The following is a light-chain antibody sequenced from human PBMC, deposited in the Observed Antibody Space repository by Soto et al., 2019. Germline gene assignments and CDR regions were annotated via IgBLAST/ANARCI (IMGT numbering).Light chain of an antibody. J-gene: IGLJ2*01. Sequence: QSVLTQPPSASGTPGQTVTISCSGSSSNIGSNSVNWFQHLPGAVPKLLIFSNHQRPSGVPDRFSGSKSGTSASLAISGLQTEDEADYYCSAWDDNLVVVFGGGTKLTVL. CDR2: SNH. CDR3: SAWDDNLVVV. V-gene: IGLV1-44*01. CDR1: SSNIGSNS.